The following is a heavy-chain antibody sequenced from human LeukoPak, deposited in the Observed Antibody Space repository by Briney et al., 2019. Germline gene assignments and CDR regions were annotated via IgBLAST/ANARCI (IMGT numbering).Heavy chain of an antibody. J-gene: IGHJ4*02. D-gene: IGHD3-22*01. CDR2: IYYSGST. V-gene: IGHV4-59*01. CDR1: GGSISSYY. CDR3: ASGVLSDYDSSGYYGFDY. Sequence: WETLSLTCTVSGGSISSYYWSWIRQPPGKGLEWIGYIYYSGSTNYNPSLKSRVTISVDTSKNQFSLKLSSVTAADTAVYYCASGVLSDYDSSGYYGFDYWGQGTLVTVSS.